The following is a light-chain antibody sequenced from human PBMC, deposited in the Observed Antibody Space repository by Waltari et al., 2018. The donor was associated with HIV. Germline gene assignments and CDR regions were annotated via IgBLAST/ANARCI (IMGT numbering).Light chain of an antibody. CDR1: SSDVGSYNL. CDR2: EVS. Sequence: QSGLTQPASVSGSPGQSITISCTGTSSDVGSYNLVSWYQQYPGKVPKLMIYEVSKRPSGVSNRFSGSKSGNTASLTISGLQAEDEADYYCCSYAGSSTPFVFGTATKVTVL. V-gene: IGLV2-23*02. CDR3: CSYAGSSTPFV. J-gene: IGLJ1*01.